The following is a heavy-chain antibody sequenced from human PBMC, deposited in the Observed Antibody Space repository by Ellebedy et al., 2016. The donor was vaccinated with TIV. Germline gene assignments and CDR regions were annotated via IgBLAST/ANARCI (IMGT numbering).Heavy chain of an antibody. J-gene: IGHJ5*02. CDR1: GFNFRSYW. CDR2: IRQEGDEI. D-gene: IGHD4-17*01. V-gene: IGHV3-7*01. Sequence: LSLTCAASGFNFRSYWMTWVRQAPGKGLEWLATIRQEGDEIYYVESVKGRFTISRDNAKNSLFLQMNSLRVEDTAVYYCARRASYGDYAVQVNPWFDPWGQGTLVTVSS. CDR3: ARRASYGDYAVQVNPWFDP.